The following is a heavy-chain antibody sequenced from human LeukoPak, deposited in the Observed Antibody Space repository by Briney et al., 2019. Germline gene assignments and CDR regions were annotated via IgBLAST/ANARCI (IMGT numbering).Heavy chain of an antibody. J-gene: IGHJ6*02. V-gene: IGHV3-30-3*01. D-gene: IGHD3-10*01. CDR2: ISYDGSNK. CDR3: ARDRYYGSGSYYYYGMDV. Sequence: GRSLRLSCAASGFTFSGHAMHWVRQAPGKGLEWVAVISYDGSNKYYADSVKGRFTISRDNSKNTLYLQMNSLRAEDTAVYYCARDRYYGSGSYYYYGMDVWGQGTTVTVSS. CDR1: GFTFSGHA.